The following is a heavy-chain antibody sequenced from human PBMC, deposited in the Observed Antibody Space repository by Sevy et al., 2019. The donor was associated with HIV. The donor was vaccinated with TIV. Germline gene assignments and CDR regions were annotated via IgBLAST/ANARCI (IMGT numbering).Heavy chain of an antibody. V-gene: IGHV3-43D*04. D-gene: IGHD3-3*01. J-gene: IGHJ6*02. CDR1: GFTFDDYA. CDR2: ISWDGGST. Sequence: GSLRLSCAASGFTFDDYAMHWVRQAPGKGLEWVSLISWDGGSTYYADSVKGRFTISRDNSKNSLYLQMNSLRAEDTALYYCAKDGGDYDFWSTKGYYYGMDVWGQGTTVTVSS. CDR3: AKDGGDYDFWSTKGYYYGMDV.